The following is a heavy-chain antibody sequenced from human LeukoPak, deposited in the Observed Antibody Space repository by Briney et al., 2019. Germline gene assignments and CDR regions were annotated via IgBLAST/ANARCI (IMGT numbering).Heavy chain of an antibody. CDR1: GFTFSSYA. V-gene: IGHV3-7*01. CDR2: IKQDGSEK. J-gene: IGHJ4*02. Sequence: QPGGSLRLSCAASGFTFSSYAMSWVRQAPGKGLEWVANIKQDGSEKYYVDSVKGRFTISRDNAKNSLYLQMNSLRAEDTAVYYCASSSSGYYYPDYWGQGTLVTVSS. D-gene: IGHD3-22*01. CDR3: ASSSSGYYYPDY.